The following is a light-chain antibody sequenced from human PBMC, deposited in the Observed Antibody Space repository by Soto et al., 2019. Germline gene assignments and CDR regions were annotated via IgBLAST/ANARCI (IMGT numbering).Light chain of an antibody. Sequence: EIVLYQSPGTLSLSPGERATLSCRASQSVSSSYLAWYQQKPGQAPRLLIYGASSRATGIPDRFSGSGSGTDFTLTISRLEPEDFAVYWCQQYDSSPRTFGQGTKVDIK. CDR3: QQYDSSPRT. CDR1: QSVSSSY. J-gene: IGKJ1*01. V-gene: IGKV3-20*01. CDR2: GAS.